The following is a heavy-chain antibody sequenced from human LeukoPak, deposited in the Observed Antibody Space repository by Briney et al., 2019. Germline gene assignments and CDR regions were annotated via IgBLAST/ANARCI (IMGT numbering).Heavy chain of an antibody. Sequence: ASVKVSCKASGYTFTSYYMHWVRQAPGQGLEWMGIINPSGGSTSYAQKLQGRVTMTTDTSTSTAYMELRSLRSDDTAVYYCARDVDYDILTGYYLRAYYYYYMDVWGKGTTVTISS. V-gene: IGHV1-46*01. CDR3: ARDVDYDILTGYYLRAYYYYYMDV. CDR2: INPSGGST. D-gene: IGHD3-9*01. J-gene: IGHJ6*03. CDR1: GYTFTSYY.